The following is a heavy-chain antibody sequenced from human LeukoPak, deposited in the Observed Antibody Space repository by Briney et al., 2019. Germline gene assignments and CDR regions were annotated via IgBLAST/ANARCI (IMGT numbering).Heavy chain of an antibody. D-gene: IGHD6-6*01. CDR3: ARGYSSSSEADP. V-gene: IGHV4-59*01. Sequence: SETLSLTCTDSGGSISSYYWSWIRQPPGKGLEWIGYIYYSGSTNYNPSLKSRVTISVDTSKNQFSLKLSSVTAADTAVYYCARGYSSSSEADPWGQGTLVTVSS. CDR1: GGSISSYY. CDR2: IYYSGST. J-gene: IGHJ5*02.